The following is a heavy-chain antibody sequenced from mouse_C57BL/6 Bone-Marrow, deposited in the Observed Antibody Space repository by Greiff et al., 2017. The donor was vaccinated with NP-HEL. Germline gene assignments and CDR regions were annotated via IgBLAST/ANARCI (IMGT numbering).Heavy chain of an antibody. V-gene: IGHV1-59*01. Sequence: VQLQQPGAELVRPGTSVKLSCKASGYTFTSYWMHWVKQRPGQGLEWIGVIDPSDSYTNYNQKFKGKATLTVDTSSSTAYMQLSSLTSEDSAVYYCASKGSYYYGSSYLFAYWGQGTLVTVSA. D-gene: IGHD1-1*01. CDR1: GYTFTSYW. CDR2: IDPSDSYT. CDR3: ASKGSYYYGSSYLFAY. J-gene: IGHJ3*01.